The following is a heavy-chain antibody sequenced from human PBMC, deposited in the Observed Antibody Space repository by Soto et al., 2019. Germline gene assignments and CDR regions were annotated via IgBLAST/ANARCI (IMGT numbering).Heavy chain of an antibody. CDR3: ARSAPNDYGDYAAFDY. CDR2: IIPIFGTA. V-gene: IGHV1-69*13. Sequence: ASVKVSCKASGGTFSSYAISWVRQAPGQGLEWMGGIIPIFGTANYAQKFQGRVTITADESTSTAYMELSSLRSEDTAVYYCARSAPNDYGDYAAFDYWGQGTLVTVSS. D-gene: IGHD4-17*01. J-gene: IGHJ4*02. CDR1: GGTFSSYA.